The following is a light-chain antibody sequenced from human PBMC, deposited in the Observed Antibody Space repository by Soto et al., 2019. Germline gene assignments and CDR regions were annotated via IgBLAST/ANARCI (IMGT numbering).Light chain of an antibody. V-gene: IGKV2-30*01. J-gene: IGKJ1*01. CDR1: QGLVSADGNTY. CDR2: RVS. CDR3: LQGSHWPWT. Sequence: DVVMAQSPLSLPVIVGQPASISCRSSQGLVSADGNTYLNWYQQRPGQSPRRLIYRVSNRDSGVXDXSSGSGSGTDFTLKISRVEAEDVGVYYCLQGSHWPWTFGQGTKVEI.